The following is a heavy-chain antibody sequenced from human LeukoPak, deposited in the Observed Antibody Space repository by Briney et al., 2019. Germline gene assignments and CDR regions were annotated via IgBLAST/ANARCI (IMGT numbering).Heavy chain of an antibody. V-gene: IGHV4-34*01. CDR2: INHSGST. CDR1: GGSFSGYY. CDR3: ARGRNYYGSGSYYRNWFDP. J-gene: IGHJ5*02. D-gene: IGHD3-10*01. Sequence: SETLSLTCAVYGGSFSGYYWSWIRQPPGKGLGWIGEINHSGSTNYNPSLKSRVTISVDTSKNQFSLKLSSVTAADTAVYYCARGRNYYGSGSYYRNWFDPWGQGTLVTVSS.